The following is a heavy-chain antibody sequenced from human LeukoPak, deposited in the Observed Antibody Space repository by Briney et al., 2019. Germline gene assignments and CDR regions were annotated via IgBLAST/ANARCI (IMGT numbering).Heavy chain of an antibody. V-gene: IGHV3-21*06. J-gene: IGHJ4*02. D-gene: IGHD3-22*01. CDR1: GLSFNRYS. CDR3: AGGSSVNSYYFDC. Sequence: PGGSLRLSCAASGLSFNRYSMNWVRQAPGKELEWISSISSSSGHIYYADSVRGRFTISRDNAQTSLYLQMNSLRAEDTAIYFCAGGSSVNSYYFDCWGQGTLVTVSS. CDR2: ISSSSGHI.